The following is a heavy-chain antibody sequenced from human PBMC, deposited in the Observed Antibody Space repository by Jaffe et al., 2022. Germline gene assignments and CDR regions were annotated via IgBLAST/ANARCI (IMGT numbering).Heavy chain of an antibody. CDR2: INHSGST. CDR3: ARGQRVVPAAIEVFDY. CDR1: GGSFSGYY. J-gene: IGHJ4*02. Sequence: QVQLQQWGAGLLKPSETLSLTCAVYGGSFSGYYWSWIRQPPGKGLEWIGEINHSGSTNYNPSLKSRVTISVDTSKNQFSLKLSSVTAADTAVYYCARGQRVVPAAIEVFDYWGQGTLVTVSS. V-gene: IGHV4-34*01. D-gene: IGHD2-2*01.